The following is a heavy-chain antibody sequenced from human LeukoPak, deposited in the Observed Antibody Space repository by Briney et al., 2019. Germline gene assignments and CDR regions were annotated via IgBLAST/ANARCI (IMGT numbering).Heavy chain of an antibody. CDR3: ARASMVVTPDY. V-gene: IGHV3-20*04. D-gene: IGHD4-23*01. CDR2: INWNGGST. CDR1: GCTFDDYG. J-gene: IGHJ4*02. Sequence: GGSLRLSCAASGCTFDDYGMSWVRQAPGKGLEWVSGINWNGGSTRYADSVKGRFTISRDNAKNSLYLQMNSLRAEDTALYYCARASMVVTPDYWGQGTLVTVSS.